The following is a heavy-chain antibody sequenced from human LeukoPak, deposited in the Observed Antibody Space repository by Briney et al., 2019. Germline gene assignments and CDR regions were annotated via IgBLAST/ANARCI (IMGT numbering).Heavy chain of an antibody. J-gene: IGHJ5*02. CDR1: GGTFSTYA. V-gene: IGHV1-69*13. D-gene: IGHD3-3*01. CDR3: ARVRGIGRGFLEWLPPYNWFDP. Sequence: SVKVSCKASGGTFSTYAITWVRQAPGQGLEWMGGIIPSFGTANYAQKFQGRVTITADESTSTAYMELSSLRSEDTAVYYCARVRGIGRGFLEWLPPYNWFDPWGQGTLVTVSS. CDR2: IIPSFGTA.